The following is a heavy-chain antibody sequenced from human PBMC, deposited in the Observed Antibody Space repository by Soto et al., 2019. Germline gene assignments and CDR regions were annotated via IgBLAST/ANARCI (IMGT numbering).Heavy chain of an antibody. CDR3: ATMGATTGSYYFEY. D-gene: IGHD1-26*01. J-gene: IGHJ4*02. CDR2: ISYTGSA. Sequence: QVQLQESGPGLVKPSQTLSLTCTVSGGSIASGVYFWSWIRQPPGKGLEWIGFISYTGSAHHNPSLKSRVAISVDTSKNQFALKLTSVSAADAAVYYCATMGATTGSYYFEYWGQGTLVTVSS. V-gene: IGHV4-30-4*01. CDR1: GGSIASGVYF.